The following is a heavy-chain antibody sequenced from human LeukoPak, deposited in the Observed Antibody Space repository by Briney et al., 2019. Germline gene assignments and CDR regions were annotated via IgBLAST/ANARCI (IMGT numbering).Heavy chain of an antibody. CDR1: GGTFSSYA. D-gene: IGHD3-22*01. J-gene: IGHJ4*02. V-gene: IGHV1-69*04. CDR3: ATTTPDSSGYYYFDY. CDR2: IIPIFGIA. Sequence: SVKVSCKASGGTFSSYAISWERRAPGQGLEWMGKIIPIFGIANYAQKFQGRVTITADKSTSTAYMELSSLRSEDTAVYYCATTTPDSSGYYYFDYWGQGTLVTVSS.